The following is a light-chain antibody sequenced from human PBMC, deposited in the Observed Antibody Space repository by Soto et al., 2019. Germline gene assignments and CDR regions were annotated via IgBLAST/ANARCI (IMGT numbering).Light chain of an antibody. Sequence: IQLTQSPSSLSASVGDRVTITCRASQDIAIYLAWYQQKPGEAPKLLIYAASTLYGGVPSRFSGSGSGTDFTLTISRLEPEDFAMYYCLHHGSSLWTFGQGTKVDIK. V-gene: IGKV1-9*01. CDR1: QDIAIY. CDR2: AAS. J-gene: IGKJ1*01. CDR3: LHHGSSLWT.